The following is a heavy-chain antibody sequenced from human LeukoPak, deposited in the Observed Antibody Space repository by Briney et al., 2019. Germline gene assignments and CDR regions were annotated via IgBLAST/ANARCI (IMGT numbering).Heavy chain of an antibody. CDR3: TTDQGIWFGELLRIDY. Sequence: PGGSLRLSCAASGFTFSSYAMSWVRQAPGKGLEWVGRIKSKTDGGTTDYAAPVKGRFTISRDDSKNTLYLQMNSLKTEDTAVYYCTTDQGIWFGELLRIDYWGQGTLVTVSS. J-gene: IGHJ4*02. V-gene: IGHV3-15*01. CDR1: GFTFSSYA. CDR2: IKSKTDGGTT. D-gene: IGHD3-10*01.